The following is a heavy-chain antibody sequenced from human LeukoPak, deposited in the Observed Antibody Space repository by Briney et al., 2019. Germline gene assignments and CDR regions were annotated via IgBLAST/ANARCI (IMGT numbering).Heavy chain of an antibody. D-gene: IGHD1-26*01. J-gene: IGHJ5*02. Sequence: SETLSLTCAVYGGSFSGYYWSWIRQPPGKGLEWIGEINHSGSTNYNPSLKSRVTISVDTSKNQFSLKLSSVTAAGTAVYYCARSNPLGATTLGQGTLVTVSS. V-gene: IGHV4-34*01. CDR1: GGSFSGYY. CDR3: ARSNPLGATT. CDR2: INHSGST.